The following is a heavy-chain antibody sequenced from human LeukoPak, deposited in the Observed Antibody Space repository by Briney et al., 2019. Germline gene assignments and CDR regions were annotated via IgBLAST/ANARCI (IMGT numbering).Heavy chain of an antibody. CDR3: ARQRGYNYGYFDY. CDR2: ILTGGTT. V-gene: IGHV4-4*07. CDR1: GDSFSSYP. J-gene: IGHJ4*02. D-gene: IGHD5-18*01. Sequence: SETLSLTCTVSGDSFSSYPWTWIRQPAGKGLEWIGRILTGGTTNYNPSLKSRVTMSIDTSKSQFSLKLGSVTAADTAVYYCARQRGYNYGYFDYWGQGNLVTVSS.